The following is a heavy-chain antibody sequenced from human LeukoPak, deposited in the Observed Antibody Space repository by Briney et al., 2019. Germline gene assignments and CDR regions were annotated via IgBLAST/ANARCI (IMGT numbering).Heavy chain of an antibody. J-gene: IGHJ4*02. CDR2: ISGSGGST. CDR1: GFTFSSYA. CDR3: AKAQNNYDILTGYSY. D-gene: IGHD3-9*01. V-gene: IGHV3-23*01. Sequence: PGGSLRLSCAASGFTFSSYAMSWVRQAPGKGLEWVSAISGSGGSTYYADSVKGRFTISRDNSKNTLYLQMNSLRAEDTAVYYCAKAQNNYDILTGYSYWGQGTLVTVSS.